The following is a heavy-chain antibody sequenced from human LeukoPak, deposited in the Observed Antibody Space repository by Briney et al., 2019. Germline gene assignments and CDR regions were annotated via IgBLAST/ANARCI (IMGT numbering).Heavy chain of an antibody. D-gene: IGHD3-9*01. Sequence: ASVKVSCKASGYTFADYYIHWVRQAPGQGLEWMGWIYPKSGGTNSAQKFQGRVTMTRDTSVSTAYMELSRLKFDDTAVYYCARVSTSGYRDWLDPWGQGTLVTVSS. CDR3: ARVSTSGYRDWLDP. V-gene: IGHV1-2*02. J-gene: IGHJ5*02. CDR1: GYTFADYY. CDR2: IYPKSGGT.